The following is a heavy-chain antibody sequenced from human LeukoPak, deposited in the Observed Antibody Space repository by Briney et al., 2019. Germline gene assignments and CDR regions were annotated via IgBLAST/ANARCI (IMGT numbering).Heavy chain of an antibody. CDR2: MNPNSGNT. D-gene: IGHD4-17*01. CDR1: GYTFTSYD. J-gene: IGHJ4*02. CDR3: ARGVYGDQRAYYFDY. V-gene: IGHV1-8*03. Sequence: ASVKVSCKASGYTFTSYDINWVREATGQGLEWMGWMNPNSGNTGYAQKFQGRVTITRNTSISTAYMELSSLRSEDTAVYYCARGVYGDQRAYYFDYWGQGTLVTVSS.